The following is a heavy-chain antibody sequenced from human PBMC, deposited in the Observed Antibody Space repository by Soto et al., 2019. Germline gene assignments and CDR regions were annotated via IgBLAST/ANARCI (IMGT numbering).Heavy chain of an antibody. CDR2: ISANGGIT. J-gene: IGHJ2*01. CDR1: GFTFSKYA. V-gene: IGHV3-23*01. Sequence: EVQLLESGGGLVKPGGSLRLSCAASGFTFSKYAMSWVRLAPGKGLEWVSSISANGGITDYADSVKGRFTISRDNFQNILSLQMDSLTGDDTALYFCAKDKYTDSVRKVWFFDYWGRGTLVTVSS. D-gene: IGHD2-15*01. CDR3: AKDKYTDSVRKVWFFDY.